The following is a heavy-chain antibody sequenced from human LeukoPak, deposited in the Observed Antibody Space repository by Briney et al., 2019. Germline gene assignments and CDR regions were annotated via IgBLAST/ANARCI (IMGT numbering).Heavy chain of an antibody. Sequence: SETLSLTCTVSGGSISSCYWSWIRQPPGKGLEWIGYIYYSGSTNYNPSLKSRVTISVDTSKNQFSLKLSSVTAADTAVYYCARARAREMATISSAFDIWGQGTMVTVSS. V-gene: IGHV4-59*01. D-gene: IGHD5-24*01. CDR3: ARARAREMATISSAFDI. CDR2: IYYSGST. J-gene: IGHJ3*02. CDR1: GGSISSCY.